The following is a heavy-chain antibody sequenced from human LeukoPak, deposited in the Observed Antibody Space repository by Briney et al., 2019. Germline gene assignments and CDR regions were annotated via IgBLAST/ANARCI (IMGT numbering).Heavy chain of an antibody. CDR1: GGSISSYY. V-gene: IGHV4-59*12. D-gene: IGHD2-2*01. Sequence: SETLSLTCTVSGGSISSYYWSWIRQPPGKGLEWIGYIYYSGSTNYNPSLKSRVTMSVDTSKNQFSLKLSSVTAADTTVYYCARAGVVVPAAIGNWFDPWGQGTLVTVSS. CDR3: ARAGVVVPAAIGNWFDP. CDR2: IYYSGST. J-gene: IGHJ5*02.